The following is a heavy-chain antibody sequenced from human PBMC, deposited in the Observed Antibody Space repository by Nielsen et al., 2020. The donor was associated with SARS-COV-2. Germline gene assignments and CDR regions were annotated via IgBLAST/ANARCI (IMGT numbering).Heavy chain of an antibody. CDR3: ARLPRGYCSSTSCYTPFDY. J-gene: IGHJ4*02. CDR1: GGSISSSSYY. D-gene: IGHD2-2*02. CDR2: IYYSGST. V-gene: IGHV4-39*01. Sequence: SETLSLTCTVSGGSISSSSYYWGWIRKPPGKGLEWIGSIYYSGSTYYNPSLKSRVTISVDTSKNQFSLKLSSVTAADTAVYYCARLPRGYCSSTSCYTPFDYWGQGTLVTVSS.